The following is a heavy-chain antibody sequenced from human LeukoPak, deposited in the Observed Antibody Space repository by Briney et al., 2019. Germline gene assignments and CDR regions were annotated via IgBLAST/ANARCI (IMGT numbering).Heavy chain of an antibody. CDR1: GGSISSSNW. CDR2: IYHSGST. D-gene: IGHD7-27*01. V-gene: IGHV4-4*02. Sequence: PSETLSLTCAVSGGSISSSNWWSWVRQPPGKGLEWIGEIYHSGSTNYNPSLKSRVTISVDKSKNQFSLKLSSVTAADTAVYYCARVRSRVWGREGVTRGYFDYWGQGTLVTVSS. J-gene: IGHJ4*02. CDR3: ARVRSRVWGREGVTRGYFDY.